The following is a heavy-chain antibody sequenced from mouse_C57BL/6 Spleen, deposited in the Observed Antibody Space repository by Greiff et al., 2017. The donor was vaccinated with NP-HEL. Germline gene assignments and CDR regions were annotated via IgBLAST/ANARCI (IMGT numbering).Heavy chain of an antibody. CDR1: GYTFTDYY. CDR3: ARYYYGSSYGYAMDY. V-gene: IGHV1-75*01. J-gene: IGHJ4*01. D-gene: IGHD1-1*01. Sequence: QVQLQQSGPELVKPGASVKISCKASGYTFTDYYINWVKQRPGQGLEWIGWIFPGSGSTYYNEKFKGKATLTVDKSSSTAYMLLSSLTSEDSAVYFCARYYYGSSYGYAMDYWGQGTSVTVSS. CDR2: IFPGSGST.